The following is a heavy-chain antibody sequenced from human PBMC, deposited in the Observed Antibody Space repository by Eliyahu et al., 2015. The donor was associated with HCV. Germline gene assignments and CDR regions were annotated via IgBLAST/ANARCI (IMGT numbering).Heavy chain of an antibody. Sequence: QITLKESGPTLVKPTQTLTMTCTVSGFSLSTSGVGVAWIRQPPGKALEWLALIFWNDDNRYNPSLKDRFTITKDTSKNQVVLTLTNMDPVDTATYYCAHKEGEVGQLGYFDYWGQGLLVTVSS. D-gene: IGHD1-1*01. V-gene: IGHV2-5*01. J-gene: IGHJ4*02. CDR3: AHKEGEVGQLGYFDY. CDR1: GFSLSTSGVG. CDR2: IFWNDDN.